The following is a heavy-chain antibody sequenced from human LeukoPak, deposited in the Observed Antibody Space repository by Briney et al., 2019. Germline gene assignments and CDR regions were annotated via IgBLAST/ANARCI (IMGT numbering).Heavy chain of an antibody. CDR1: GYTFSDYY. J-gene: IGHJ4*02. D-gene: IGHD1-26*01. CDR2: VVPYSGGT. Sequence: GASVKVSCKTSGYTFSDYYIHWVRQAPGQGLEWMGWVVPYSGGTKYAQKFQGRVTMTRDTSISTAYMELSKLRYDDTAVYYCATLGATSFDYWGQGALVTVSP. V-gene: IGHV1-2*02. CDR3: ATLGATSFDY.